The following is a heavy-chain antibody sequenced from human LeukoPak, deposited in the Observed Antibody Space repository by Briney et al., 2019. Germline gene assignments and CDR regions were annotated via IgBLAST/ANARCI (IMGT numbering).Heavy chain of an antibody. Sequence: GGSLRLSCAASGFTFSSYAMSWVRQAPGKGLEWVSAISGSGGSTYYADSVKGRFTISRDNSKNTLYLQMNSLRAEDTAVYYCAKEETTIFGVVITYGMDVWGQGTTVTVSS. CDR1: GFTFSSYA. J-gene: IGHJ6*02. V-gene: IGHV3-23*01. CDR3: AKEETTIFGVVITYGMDV. CDR2: ISGSGGST. D-gene: IGHD3-3*01.